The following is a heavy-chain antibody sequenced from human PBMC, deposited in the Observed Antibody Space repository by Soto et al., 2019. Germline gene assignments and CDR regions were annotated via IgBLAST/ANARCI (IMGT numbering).Heavy chain of an antibody. V-gene: IGHV3-21*01. D-gene: IGHD2-2*01. CDR3: ARDRGTYCSSTSCYHYYYYGMDV. CDR2: ISSSSSYI. J-gene: IGHJ6*02. Sequence: EVQLVESGGGLVKPGGSLRLSCAASGFTFSSYSMNWVRQAPGKGLEWVSSISSSSSYIYYADSVKGRFTISRDNAKNSLYLQMNSLRAEDTPVYYCARDRGTYCSSTSCYHYYYYGMDVWGQGTTVTVSS. CDR1: GFTFSSYS.